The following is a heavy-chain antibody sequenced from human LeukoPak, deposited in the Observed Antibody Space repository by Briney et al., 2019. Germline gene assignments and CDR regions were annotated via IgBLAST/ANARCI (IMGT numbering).Heavy chain of an antibody. D-gene: IGHD6-13*01. Sequence: SETLSLTCTVSGGSISSYYWSWIRQPPGKGLEWIGYIYYSGSTNYNPSLKSRVTISVDTSKNQFSLKLSSVTAADTAVYYCARSAAAGTGHYWGQGTLVTVSS. CDR1: GGSISSYY. V-gene: IGHV4-59*01. J-gene: IGHJ4*02. CDR3: ARSAAAGTGHY. CDR2: IYYSGST.